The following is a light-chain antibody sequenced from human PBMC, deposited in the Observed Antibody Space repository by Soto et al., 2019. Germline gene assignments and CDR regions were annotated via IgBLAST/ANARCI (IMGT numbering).Light chain of an antibody. CDR2: DAS. CDR3: QQYSDFLIS. Sequence: DIQMTQSPSTLSASVGDRVTITCRASQSISRSLAWYQQKPGKAPSLLIYDASSLEGGVPSRFSSSGFGTEFTLTITNLQPADFATYYYQQYSDFLISFGPGTTVDFK. J-gene: IGKJ3*01. V-gene: IGKV1-5*01. CDR1: QSISRS.